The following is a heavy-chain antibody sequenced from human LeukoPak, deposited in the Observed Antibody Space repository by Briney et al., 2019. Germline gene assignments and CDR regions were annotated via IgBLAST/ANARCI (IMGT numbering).Heavy chain of an antibody. CDR1: GFTFSSYW. V-gene: IGHV3-74*01. CDR2: INSDGSSS. Sequence: GGSLRLSCAASGFTFSSYWMHWVRQAPGKGLVWVSRINSDGSSSSYADSVKGRFTISRDNAKNTLYLQMNSLRAEDTAVYYCARDYSGSYGLDYWGQGTLVTVSS. CDR3: ARDYSGSYGLDY. J-gene: IGHJ4*02. D-gene: IGHD1-26*01.